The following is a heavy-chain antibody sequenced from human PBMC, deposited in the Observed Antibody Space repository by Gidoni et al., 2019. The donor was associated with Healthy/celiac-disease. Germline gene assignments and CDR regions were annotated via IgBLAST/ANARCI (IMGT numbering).Heavy chain of an antibody. D-gene: IGHD2-2*01. CDR3: ARDPVYCSSTSCSPPLFDY. Sequence: EVQLVESGGGLVQPGGSLRLSCAASGFPCSSYSRNWVRQAPGKGLEWVSYISSSSSTIYYADSVKGRFTISRDNAKISLFLQMNSLRDEDTAVYYCARDPVYCSSTSCSPPLFDYWGQGTLVTVSS. J-gene: IGHJ4*02. CDR1: GFPCSSYS. V-gene: IGHV3-48*02. CDR2: ISSSSSTI.